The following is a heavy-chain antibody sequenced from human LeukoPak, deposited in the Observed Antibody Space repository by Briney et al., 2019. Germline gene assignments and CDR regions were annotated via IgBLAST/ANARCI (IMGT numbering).Heavy chain of an antibody. V-gene: IGHV4-59*01. Sequence: SETLSLTCTGSGGSISSYYWSWIRQPPGKGLEWIGYIYYSGTTNYNPSLKSRVTISVDTSRSQFSLRLSSVTAADTAVYYCARIGDSVTTLRSYYFDYWGQGTLVTVSS. CDR2: IYYSGTT. J-gene: IGHJ4*02. D-gene: IGHD4-17*01. CDR1: GGSISSYY. CDR3: ARIGDSVTTLRSYYFDY.